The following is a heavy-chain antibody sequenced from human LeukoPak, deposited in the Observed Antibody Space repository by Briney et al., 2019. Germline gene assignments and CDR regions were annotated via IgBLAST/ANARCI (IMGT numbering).Heavy chain of an antibody. V-gene: IGHV4-39*01. CDR2: IYYSGNT. CDR1: GVSISSSNSY. D-gene: IGHD4-17*01. J-gene: IGHJ4*02. CDR3: ARQGYADFSSRPFDY. Sequence: SETLSLTCTVSGVSISSSNSYWGWIRQPPGKGLEWIGSIYYSGNTYYNPSLKSRVTISADTSKNQFSLKLNSVTAADTAVYYCARQGYADFSSRPFDYWGQGTLVTVSS.